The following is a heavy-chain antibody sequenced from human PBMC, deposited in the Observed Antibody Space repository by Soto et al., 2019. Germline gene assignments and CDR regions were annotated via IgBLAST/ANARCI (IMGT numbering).Heavy chain of an antibody. V-gene: IGHV3-23*01. CDR3: ARGPGRPPLRNYGMDV. CDR2: ISGSGGST. J-gene: IGHJ6*02. Sequence: EVQLLESGGGLVQPGGSLRLSCAASGFTFSSYAMSWVRQAPGKGLEWVSAISGSGGSTYYADSVEGRFTISRDNSKNTLSLQMNSLRAEDTAVYYCARGPGRPPLRNYGMDVWGQGTTVTVSS. CDR1: GFTFSSYA.